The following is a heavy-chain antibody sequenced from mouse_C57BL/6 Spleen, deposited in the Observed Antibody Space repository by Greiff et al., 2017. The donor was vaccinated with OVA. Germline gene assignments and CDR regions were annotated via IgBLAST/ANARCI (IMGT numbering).Heavy chain of an antibody. J-gene: IGHJ1*03. V-gene: IGHV1-18*01. CDR3: ARGGTTVVATRWYFDV. CDR1: GYTFTDYN. D-gene: IGHD1-1*01. Sequence: EVQLQQSGPELVKPGASVKIPCKASGYTFTDYNMDWVKQSHGKSLEWIGDINPNNGGTIYNQKFKGKATLTVDKSSSTAYMELRSLTSEDTAVYYCARGGTTVVATRWYFDVWGTGTTVTVSS. CDR2: INPNNGGT.